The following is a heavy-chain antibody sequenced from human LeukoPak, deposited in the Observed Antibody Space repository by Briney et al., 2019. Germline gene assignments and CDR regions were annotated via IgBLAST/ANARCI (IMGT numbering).Heavy chain of an antibody. CDR2: ISSTGTIM. V-gene: IGHV3-48*01. Sequence: PGGSLRLSCAASGFTFNTYAMNWVRQAPGKGLEGVSYISSTGTIMYYADPVKGRFTISRDNAKNSLYLQMNSLRAEDTAVYYCVRVFDNWGQGTLVTVSS. CDR3: VRVFDN. J-gene: IGHJ4*02. CDR1: GFTFNTYA.